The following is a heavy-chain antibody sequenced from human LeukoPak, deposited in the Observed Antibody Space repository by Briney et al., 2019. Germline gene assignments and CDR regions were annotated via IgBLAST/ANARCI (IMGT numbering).Heavy chain of an antibody. J-gene: IGHJ4*02. CDR3: ARDHSSGWYSDYFDY. D-gene: IGHD6-19*01. V-gene: IGHV3-33*01. CDR1: GFTFSSYG. Sequence: GRSLRLSCAASGFTFSSYGMHWVRQAPGKGLEWVAVIWYDGSNKYYADSVKGRFTISRDNSKNTLYLQMNSLRAGDTAVYYCARDHSSGWYSDYFDYWGQGTLVTVSS. CDR2: IWYDGSNK.